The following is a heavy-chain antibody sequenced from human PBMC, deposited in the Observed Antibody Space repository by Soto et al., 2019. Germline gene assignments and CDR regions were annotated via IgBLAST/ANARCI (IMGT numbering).Heavy chain of an antibody. CDR1: GGSISSYY. CDR3: ARPRDCSSTSCYGALDP. Sequence: SETLSLTRTVSGGSISSYYWSWIRQPPGKGLEWIGYIYYSGSTNYNPSLKSRVTISVDTSKNQFSLKLSSVTAADTAVYYCARPRDCSSTSCYGALDPWGQGTLVTVSS. V-gene: IGHV4-59*08. CDR2: IYYSGST. D-gene: IGHD2-2*01. J-gene: IGHJ5*02.